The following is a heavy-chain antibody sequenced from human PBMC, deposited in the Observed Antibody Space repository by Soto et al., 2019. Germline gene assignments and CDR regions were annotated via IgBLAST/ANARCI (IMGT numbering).Heavy chain of an antibody. V-gene: IGHV3-21*01. CDR3: ARDGGIAAAGTFDY. CDR1: GFTFSSYS. CDR2: ISSSSSYI. J-gene: IGHJ4*02. Sequence: EVQLVESGGDLVKPGGSLRLSCAASGFTFSSYSMNWVRQAPGKGLEWVSSISSSSSYIYYADSVKGRFTISRDNAKNSLYLQMNSLRAEDTAVYYCARDGGIAAAGTFDYWGQGTLVTVSS. D-gene: IGHD6-13*01.